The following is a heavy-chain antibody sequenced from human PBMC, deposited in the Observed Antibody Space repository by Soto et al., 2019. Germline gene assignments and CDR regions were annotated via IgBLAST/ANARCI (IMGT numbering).Heavy chain of an antibody. CDR3: ARDLRFGDVYNHHYYYYGMDV. D-gene: IGHD3-10*01. J-gene: IGHJ6*02. V-gene: IGHV4-31*03. Sequence: SETLSLTCTVSGGSISSGVYYWSLIRQHPGKGLEWIGYIYYSGSTNYNPSLKSRVTISVDTSKNQFSLKLSSVTAADTAVYYCARDLRFGDVYNHHYYYYGMDVWGQGTTVTVSS. CDR1: GGSISSGVYY. CDR2: IYYSGST.